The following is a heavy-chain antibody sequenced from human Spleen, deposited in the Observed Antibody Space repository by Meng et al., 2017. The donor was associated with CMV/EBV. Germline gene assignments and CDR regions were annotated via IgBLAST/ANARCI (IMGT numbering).Heavy chain of an antibody. Sequence: GESLKISCTASGFTFSNYGMHWVRQAPGKGLEWVAVIWYDGSIKYHADSVKGRFTVSRDNSKNMLYLQMNSLRAGDTAVYYCARGSLTHYSFDCWGQGTLVIVSS. CDR2: IWYDGSIK. CDR1: GFTFSNYG. CDR3: ARGSLTHYSFDC. J-gene: IGHJ4*02. D-gene: IGHD2-21*01. V-gene: IGHV3-33*01.